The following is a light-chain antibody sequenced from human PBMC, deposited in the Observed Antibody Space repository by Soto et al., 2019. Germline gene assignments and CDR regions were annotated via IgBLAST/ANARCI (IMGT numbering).Light chain of an antibody. CDR1: QSVGGN. J-gene: IGKJ1*01. Sequence: IVLTQSPGSLSLSPGGVGSLSCRASQSVGGNVAWYQQIPGQPPKLLIYGASTRATGIPARFSGSGSETEFTLTISSLQSEDFAVYYCQQYNNWPPETFGQGTKVDI. V-gene: IGKV3-15*01. CDR3: QQYNNWPPET. CDR2: GAS.